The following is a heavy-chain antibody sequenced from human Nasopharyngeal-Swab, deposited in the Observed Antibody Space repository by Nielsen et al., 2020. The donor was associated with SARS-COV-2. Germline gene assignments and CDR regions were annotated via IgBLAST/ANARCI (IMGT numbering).Heavy chain of an antibody. D-gene: IGHD1-1*01. J-gene: IGHJ6*02. CDR1: GFSLSTSGMC. CDR2: IDWDDDK. V-gene: IGHV2-70*01. Sequence: SGPTMVKPTQTLTLTCTFSGFSLSTSGMCVSWIRQPPGKALEWLALIDWDDDKYYSTSLKTRLTISKDTSENQVVLTMTNMDPVDTATYYCARILRTGTSNYYYGMDVWGQGTTVTVSS. CDR3: ARILRTGTSNYYYGMDV.